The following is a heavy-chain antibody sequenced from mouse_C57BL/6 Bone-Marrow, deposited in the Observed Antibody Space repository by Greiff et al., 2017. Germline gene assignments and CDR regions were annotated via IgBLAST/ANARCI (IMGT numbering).Heavy chain of an antibody. CDR2: IYPTSGRT. D-gene: IGHD4-1*01. V-gene: IGHV1-55*01. Sequence: QVQLQQPGAELVKPGASVTMSCKASGYTFTSYWITWVKQRPGQGLEWIGNIYPTSGRTNYNEKFKSKAILTVDTSSNTAYMQLSSLAAEDAAVFCCAGSGTLGRSFDYGGRGTGPTVTA. J-gene: IGHJ2*03. CDR1: GYTFTSYW. CDR3: AGSGTLGRSFDY.